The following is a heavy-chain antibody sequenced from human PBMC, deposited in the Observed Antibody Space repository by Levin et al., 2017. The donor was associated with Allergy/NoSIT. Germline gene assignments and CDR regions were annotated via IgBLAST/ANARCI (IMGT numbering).Heavy chain of an antibody. CDR2: IYYSGST. Sequence: SQTLSLTCSVSGGSISSGTYYWGWIRQPPGKGLEWIGSIYYSGSTYYNPSLKSRVTISVDTSKNQFSLKLSSVTAADTAVYYWARLRSHESGWLQPFDYWGQGTLVTVSS. CDR1: GGSISSGTYY. D-gene: IGHD5-24*01. V-gene: IGHV4-39*01. CDR3: ARLRSHESGWLQPFDY. J-gene: IGHJ4*02.